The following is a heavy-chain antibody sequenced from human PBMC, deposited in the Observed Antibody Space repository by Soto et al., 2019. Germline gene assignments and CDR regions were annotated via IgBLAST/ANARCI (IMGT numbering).Heavy chain of an antibody. CDR2: MNPNTGKT. CDR3: TRKRVVPAPQKYYYYMDV. CDR1: GYTFKNYD. Sequence: ASVKVSCKASGYTFKNYDINWVRQTTGQGLEWMGWMNPNTGKTGYAEKFQGRVTMTRNSSINTAYLELSSLRSDDTAVYYCTRKRVVPAPQKYYYYMDVWDKGTTVTVSS. V-gene: IGHV1-8*01. J-gene: IGHJ6*03. D-gene: IGHD2-2*01.